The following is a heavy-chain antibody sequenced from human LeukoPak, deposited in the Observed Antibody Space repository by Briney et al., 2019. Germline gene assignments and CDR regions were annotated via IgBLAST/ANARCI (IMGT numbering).Heavy chain of an antibody. CDR1: GFTFSSYG. CDR2: ISYDGSNK. Sequence: GRSLRLSCAASGFTFSSYGMHWVRQAPGKGLEWVAVISYDGSNKYYADSVKGRFIISRDNSKNTLYLQMNSLRAEDTAVYYCAKVGIVGATYYYYYGMDVWGQGTTVTVSS. J-gene: IGHJ6*02. D-gene: IGHD1-26*01. V-gene: IGHV3-30*18. CDR3: AKVGIVGATYYYYYGMDV.